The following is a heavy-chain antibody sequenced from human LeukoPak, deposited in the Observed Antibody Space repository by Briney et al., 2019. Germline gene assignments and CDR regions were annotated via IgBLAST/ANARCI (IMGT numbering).Heavy chain of an antibody. CDR1: GGSISSSTYY. CDR3: PRPYDLQPG. V-gene: IGHV4-39*01. Sequence: SETLSLTSTVSGGSISSSTYYWRWIRQPPGKGLEWIGSIYYSGITYYNPSLKSRVTISGDTSKNQFSLKLRSVTAADTAMYFCPRPYDLQPGWGQGTLVTVSS. D-gene: IGHD3-3*01. J-gene: IGHJ4*02. CDR2: IYYSGIT.